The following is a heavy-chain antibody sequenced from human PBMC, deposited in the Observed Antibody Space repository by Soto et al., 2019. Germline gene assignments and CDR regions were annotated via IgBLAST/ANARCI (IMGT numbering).Heavy chain of an antibody. V-gene: IGHV4-31*03. J-gene: IGHJ4*02. CDR2: IYYSGST. D-gene: IGHD4-17*01. CDR1: GGSISSGGYY. CDR3: ARSSQSTVTIFDY. Sequence: PSETLSLTCTVSGGSISSGGYYWSWLRQHPGKGLEWIGYIYYSGSTYYNPSLKSRVTISVDTSKNQFSLKLSSVTAADTAVYYCARSSQSTVTIFDYWGQGTLVTVSS.